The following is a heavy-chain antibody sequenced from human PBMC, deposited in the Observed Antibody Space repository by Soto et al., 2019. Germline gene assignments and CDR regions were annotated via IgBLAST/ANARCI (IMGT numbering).Heavy chain of an antibody. Sequence: GGSLRLSCAASGFTFSSYAMSWVRQAPGKGLEWVSAISGSGGSTYYADSVKGRFTISRDNSKNTLYLQMNSLRAEDTAVYYGAKALTKGGGLVATMRKRSYYFDYWGQGTLVTVSS. D-gene: IGHD5-12*01. CDR1: GFTFSSYA. CDR3: AKALTKGGGLVATMRKRSYYFDY. J-gene: IGHJ4*02. V-gene: IGHV3-23*01. CDR2: ISGSGGST.